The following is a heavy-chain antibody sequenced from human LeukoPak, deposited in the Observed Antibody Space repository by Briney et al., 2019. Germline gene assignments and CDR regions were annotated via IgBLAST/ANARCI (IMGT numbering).Heavy chain of an antibody. D-gene: IGHD1-26*01. CDR3: TTEKRVGATDY. Sequence: GGSLRLSCAASGLTFSNAWMSWVRQAPGKGLEWVGRIKSKSTDGTTDYAAPVKGRFTISRDDSKNTLYLQMNSLRTDDTAVYYCTTEKRVGATDYWGQGTLVTVSS. V-gene: IGHV3-15*01. CDR2: IKSKSTDGTT. CDR1: GLTFSNAW. J-gene: IGHJ4*02.